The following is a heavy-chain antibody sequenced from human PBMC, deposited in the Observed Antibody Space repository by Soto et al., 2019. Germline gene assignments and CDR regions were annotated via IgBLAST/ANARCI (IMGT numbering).Heavy chain of an antibody. Sequence: QVPLVQSGAEVKKPGASVKVSCKASGYTFTTYAMHWVRQAPGQRLEWMGWINTGNGNTKYSQKFQGRVTITRDTSASTAYMELGSLRSEDTAIYDCACHSSSWYTYGMDVWGQGTAVTVSS. CDR2: INTGNGNT. CDR3: ACHSSSWYTYGMDV. D-gene: IGHD3-22*01. V-gene: IGHV1-3*04. J-gene: IGHJ6*02. CDR1: GYTFTTYA.